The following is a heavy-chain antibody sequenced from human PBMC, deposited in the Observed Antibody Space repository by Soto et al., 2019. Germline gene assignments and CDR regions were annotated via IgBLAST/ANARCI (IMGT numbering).Heavy chain of an antibody. Sequence: GVSLSRSCAFSQFTFSNFGISWARQDPLMRLERVSAMSYGGGTTYYADSVKGRFTISRYNSKNTLYLQMNSLRAEDTAVYYCAENPGYYYDSTGYHFDYWGQGT. V-gene: IGHV3-23*01. CDR2: MSYGGGTT. J-gene: IGHJ4*02. CDR1: QFTFSNFG. D-gene: IGHD3-22*01. CDR3: AENPGYYYDSTGYHFDY.